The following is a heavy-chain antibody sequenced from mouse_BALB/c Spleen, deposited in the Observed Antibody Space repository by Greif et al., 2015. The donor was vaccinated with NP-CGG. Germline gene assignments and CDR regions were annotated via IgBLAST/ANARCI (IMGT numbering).Heavy chain of an antibody. CDR1: GFTFSSFG. V-gene: IGHV5-17*02. CDR2: ISSGSSTI. J-gene: IGHJ2*01. Sequence: EVKLVESGGGLVQPGGSRKLSCAASGFTFSSFGMHWVRQAPEKGLEWVAYISSGSSTIYYADTVKGRFTISRDNPKNALFLQMTSLRSEDTAMYYCARLFDYWGQGTTRTVSP. CDR3: ARLFDY.